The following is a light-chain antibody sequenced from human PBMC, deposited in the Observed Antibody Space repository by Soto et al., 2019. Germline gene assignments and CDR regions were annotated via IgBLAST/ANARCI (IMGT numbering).Light chain of an antibody. J-gene: IGKJ1*01. CDR2: GAS. Sequence: EIVLTQSPGTLSLSPGERATLSCRASQSVSNNYLAWYQQKPGQAPRLLIYGASNRATGIPDRFSGSGSGTEFTLTISSLQSEDFAVYYCLQYNDWPRTFGQGTKVDNK. CDR1: QSVSNN. V-gene: IGKV3D-15*01. CDR3: LQYNDWPRT.